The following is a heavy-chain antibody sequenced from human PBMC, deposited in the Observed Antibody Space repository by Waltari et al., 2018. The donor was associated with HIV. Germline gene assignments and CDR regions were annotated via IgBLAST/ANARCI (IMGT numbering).Heavy chain of an antibody. J-gene: IGHJ2*01. CDR1: GLTFGSYS. CDR3: ARSKYSSSSGFDL. V-gene: IGHV3-48*01. Sequence: EVQLVESGGGLVQPGGSLSLSCAASGLTFGSYSMNWVRQAPEKGLEWVSYISSSSSTIYSADSVKGRFTISRDNAKNSLYLQMNSLRAEDTAVYYCARSKYSSSSGFDLWGRGTLVTVSS. CDR2: ISSSSSTI. D-gene: IGHD6-6*01.